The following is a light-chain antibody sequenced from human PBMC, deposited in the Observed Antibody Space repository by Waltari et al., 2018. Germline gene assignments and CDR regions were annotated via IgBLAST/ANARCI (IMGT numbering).Light chain of an antibody. J-gene: IGKJ1*01. CDR3: QQYYRSRT. V-gene: IGKV4-1*01. CDR1: QSVFYRSDNKNY. CDR2: WAS. Sequence: DIVMTQSPDSLAVSLGARATIHCKYSQSVFYRSDNKNYLAWYQHKPGQPPKLHFYWASTRESGVPDRFSASGSGTDFTLTINNLQAEDVAVYYCQQYYRSRTFGQGTKVEIK.